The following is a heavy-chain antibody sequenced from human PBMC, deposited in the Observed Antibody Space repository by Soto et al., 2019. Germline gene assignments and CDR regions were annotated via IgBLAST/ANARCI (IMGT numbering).Heavy chain of an antibody. CDR2: IYYSGST. J-gene: IGHJ3*02. CDR3: ARQAQADFWSGPDAFDI. CDR1: GGSISSSSYY. D-gene: IGHD3-3*01. V-gene: IGHV4-39*01. Sequence: QLQLQESGPGLVKPSETLSLTCTVSGGSISSSSYYWGWIRQPPGKGLEWIGSIYYSGSTYYNPSLKSRVTISVDTSKNQFSLKLSSVTAADTAVYYCARQAQADFWSGPDAFDIWGQGTMVTVSS.